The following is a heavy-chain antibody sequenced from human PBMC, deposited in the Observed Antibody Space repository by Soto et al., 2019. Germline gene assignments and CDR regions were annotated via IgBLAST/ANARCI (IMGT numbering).Heavy chain of an antibody. Sequence: EVVLLESGGGLVQSGGSLRLSCAASGFTFSSYAMSWVRQAPGKGLEWVSSISGSGGGTYYADSVKGRFTFSRDNSKNTLYLQMNSLRAEDTAVYYCAKFGMATTKRSPPYYIDYWGQGALVTVSS. D-gene: IGHD1-1*01. J-gene: IGHJ4*02. CDR2: ISGSGGGT. V-gene: IGHV3-23*01. CDR1: GFTFSSYA. CDR3: AKFGMATTKRSPPYYIDY.